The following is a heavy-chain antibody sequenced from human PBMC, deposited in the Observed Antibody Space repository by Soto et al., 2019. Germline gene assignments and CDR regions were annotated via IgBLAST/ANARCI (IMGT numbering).Heavy chain of an antibody. J-gene: IGHJ6*02. V-gene: IGHV1-69*01. CDR3: ARGQLGVVAATCAHYYGMDV. CDR1: GGTFSSYA. Sequence: QVQLVQSGAEVKKPGSSVKVSCKASGGTFSSYAISWVRQAPGQGLEWMGGIIPIFGTANYAQKFQGRVTITADESTSTAYMELSSLRSEDTAVYYCARGQLGVVAATCAHYYGMDVWGQGTTVTVSS. CDR2: IIPIFGTA. D-gene: IGHD2-15*01.